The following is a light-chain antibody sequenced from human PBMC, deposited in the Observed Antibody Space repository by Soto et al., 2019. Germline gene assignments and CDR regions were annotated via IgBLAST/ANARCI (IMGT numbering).Light chain of an antibody. CDR3: QQGHNWPLT. V-gene: IGKV3-15*01. CDR1: QSINSE. Sequence: EIVMTQSPATLSLSPGERAALSCRASQSINSELAWYQQKPGQPPRLLIYGVSTRATSVPARFTGSESGSEFTLTISGLQSEDFAVYYCQQGHNWPLTFGQENRLQI. CDR2: GVS. J-gene: IGKJ2*01.